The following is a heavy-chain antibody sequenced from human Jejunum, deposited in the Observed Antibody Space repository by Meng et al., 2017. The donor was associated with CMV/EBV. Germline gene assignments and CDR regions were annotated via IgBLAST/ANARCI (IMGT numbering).Heavy chain of an antibody. D-gene: IGHD3-22*01. CDR1: FNIYW. CDR3: VIVRNYNYDSSGHFLDY. V-gene: IGHV3-7*01. Sequence: FNIYWMTWVRQAPGKGLEWVADIKNDGSKQNYVDSVKGRFTISRDNVRNSLYLQMNSLRVEDTAVYYCVIVRNYNYDSSGHFLDYWGQGTLVTVSS. CDR2: IKNDGSKQ. J-gene: IGHJ4*02.